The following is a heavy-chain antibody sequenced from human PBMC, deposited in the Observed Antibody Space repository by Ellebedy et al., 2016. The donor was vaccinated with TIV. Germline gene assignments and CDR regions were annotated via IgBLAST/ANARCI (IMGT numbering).Heavy chain of an antibody. CDR3: ARDPGGGGDYGDNWFDP. CDR1: GFTVSDYF. V-gene: IGHV3-66*01. Sequence: GESLKISCAASGFTVSDYFMTWVRQAPGKGLEWVSLIYKNGGTNYTDSVNGRFTITRDDSKNTLYLQMNSLRAEDTAVYYCARDPGGGGDYGDNWFDPWGQGTVVTVSS. J-gene: IGHJ5*02. D-gene: IGHD3-16*01. CDR2: IYKNGGT.